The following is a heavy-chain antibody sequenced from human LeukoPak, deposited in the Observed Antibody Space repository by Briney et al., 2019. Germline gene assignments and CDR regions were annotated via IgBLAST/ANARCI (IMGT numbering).Heavy chain of an antibody. D-gene: IGHD1-1*01. CDR1: GFTFSRYS. CDR3: ARDSVWQLALTPYDAFDI. J-gene: IGHJ3*02. Sequence: GRSLRLSCAASGFTFSRYSMHWVRQAPGKGLEWVAVVPYDGTNNYYSDSVKGRFTVSRDNSKNTLYLQLNYLRTEDTAVYYCARDSVWQLALTPYDAFDIWGQGTMVTVSS. CDR2: VPYDGTNN. V-gene: IGHV3-30*14.